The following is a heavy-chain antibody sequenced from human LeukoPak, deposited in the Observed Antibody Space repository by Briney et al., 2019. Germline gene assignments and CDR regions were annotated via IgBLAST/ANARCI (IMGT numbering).Heavy chain of an antibody. CDR3: ATNSRFMITFGGVPYYMDV. J-gene: IGHJ6*03. CDR1: GFTFDDYA. V-gene: IGHV3-9*01. Sequence: GGSLRLSCAASGFTFDDYAMHWVRQAPGKGLEWVSGISWNSGTIGYADSVKGRFTISRDNAKNSLYLQMNSLRAEDTAVYYCATNSRFMITFGGVPYYMDVWGKGTTVTVSS. CDR2: ISWNSGTI. D-gene: IGHD3-16*01.